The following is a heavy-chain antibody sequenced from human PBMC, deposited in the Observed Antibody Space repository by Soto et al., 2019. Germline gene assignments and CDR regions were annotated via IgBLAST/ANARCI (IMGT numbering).Heavy chain of an antibody. J-gene: IGHJ4*02. V-gene: IGHV4-59*11. CDR1: GGSISGHY. CDR3: AAAPRY. D-gene: IGHD2-15*01. Sequence: QVQLQESGPGLVKPSETLSLTCSVSGGSISGHYWSWIRQTPEKGLEWIGYMYYRGSTNYNPSLKSRVTRLIDMSKNQFSLKLTSVSAADTAVYYCAAAPRYWGQGILVTVSS. CDR2: MYYRGST.